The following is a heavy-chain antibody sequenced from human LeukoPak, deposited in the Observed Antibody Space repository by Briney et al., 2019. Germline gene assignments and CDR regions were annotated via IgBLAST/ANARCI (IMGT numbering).Heavy chain of an antibody. CDR1: GDSLSRYY. CDR2: INPSGSP. D-gene: IGHD2/OR15-2a*01. J-gene: IGHJ6*03. Sequence: SETLSLTCAVYGDSLSRYYWTWIRQPPGKGLEWLGEINPSGSPDYNPSLKSRATIPVDTSKNQFSLRLASVTAADTAVYYCASVRHDPLEYYYYVDVWGKGTTVTVSS. V-gene: IGHV4-34*01. CDR3: ASVRHDPLEYYYYVDV.